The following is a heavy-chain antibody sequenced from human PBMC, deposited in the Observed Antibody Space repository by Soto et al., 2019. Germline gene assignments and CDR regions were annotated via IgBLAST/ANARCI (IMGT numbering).Heavy chain of an antibody. CDR3: AKDQTQAFDI. J-gene: IGHJ3*02. CDR1: GFTFSTYG. V-gene: IGHV3-30*18. CDR2: ISDDGNSK. Sequence: QVQLVESGGGVVQPGRSLRLSCAASGFTFSTYGMYWVRQAPGKGLEWVAVISDDGNSKYYADSVKGRFTISRDNSKNTVYLQINSMRLEDTAVYYCAKDQTQAFDIWGQGTMVTVSS.